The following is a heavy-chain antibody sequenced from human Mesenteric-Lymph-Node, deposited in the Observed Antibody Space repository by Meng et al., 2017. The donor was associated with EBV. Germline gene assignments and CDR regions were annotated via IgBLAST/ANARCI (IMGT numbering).Heavy chain of an antibody. J-gene: IGHJ4*02. CDR2: IDAGHGNT. Sequence: QVQFVQSGAEVKKPGSSVKVSCKASEYTFTSYSIHWGRQAPGQRFEWMGWIDAGHGNTKYSQRFQGRVTISRDTFASTVYMELSSLRSEDTAVYYCARDYYGSGTYLFDYWGQGTLVTVSS. CDR1: EYTFTSYS. D-gene: IGHD3-10*01. V-gene: IGHV1-3*01. CDR3: ARDYYGSGTYLFDY.